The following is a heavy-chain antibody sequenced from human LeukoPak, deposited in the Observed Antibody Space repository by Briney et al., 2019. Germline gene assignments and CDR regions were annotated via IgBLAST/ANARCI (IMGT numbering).Heavy chain of an antibody. J-gene: IGHJ6*03. V-gene: IGHV1-69*05. Sequence: GASVKVSCKASGGTFSSYAISWVRQAPGQGREWMGGIIPIFGTANYAQKFQGRVTITTDESTSTAYMELSSLRSEDTAVYYCASLGTPFTYYYGSGSPSGYYYMDVWGKGTTVTVSS. CDR3: ASLGTPFTYYYGSGSPSGYYYMDV. CDR2: IIPIFGTA. D-gene: IGHD3-10*01. CDR1: GGTFSSYA.